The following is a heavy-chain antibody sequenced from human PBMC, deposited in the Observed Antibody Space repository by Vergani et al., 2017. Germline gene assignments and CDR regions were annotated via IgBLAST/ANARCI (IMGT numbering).Heavy chain of an antibody. CDR3: ASATGYDLYYFDY. CDR2: IIPILGIA. V-gene: IGHV1-69*09. CDR1: GYTFSSYT. Sequence: QVQLVQSGAEVKKHGASVKVSCKASGYTFSSYTISWVRQAPGQGLEWMGRIIPILGIANYAQKFQGRVTITADKSTSTAYMELSSLRSEDTAVYYCASATGYDLYYFDYWGQGTLVTVSS. D-gene: IGHD5-12*01. J-gene: IGHJ4*02.